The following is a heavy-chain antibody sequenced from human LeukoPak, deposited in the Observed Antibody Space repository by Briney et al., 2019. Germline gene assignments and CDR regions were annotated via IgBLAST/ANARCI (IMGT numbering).Heavy chain of an antibody. D-gene: IGHD3-10*01. CDR3: XRXLLXFGSLNGAFDI. Sequence: GGSLRLSCAASGFTVSSNYMSWVRQAPGKGLEWVSVIYSGGSTYYADSVKGRFTISRDNSKNTLYLQMNSLRAEDTAVYYCXRXLLXFGSLNGAFDIWGQGTMVTVSS. CDR1: GFTVSSNY. CDR2: IYSGGST. V-gene: IGHV3-53*01. J-gene: IGHJ3*02.